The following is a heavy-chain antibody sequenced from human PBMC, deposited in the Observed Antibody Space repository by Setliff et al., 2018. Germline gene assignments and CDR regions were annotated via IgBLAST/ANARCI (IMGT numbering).Heavy chain of an antibody. CDR2: MYYSGDT. CDR3: ARLPPLHTPMALTFDY. D-gene: IGHD5-18*01. J-gene: IGHJ4*02. V-gene: IGHV4-59*08. CDR1: SGSFSGYF. Sequence: SETLSLTCAVYSGSFSGYFWSWIRQPPGKGLEWIGYMYYSGDTNYNPSLKSRVTISVXXXKNQFSLXXRXXXXADTAVYYCARLPPLHTPMALTFDYWGQGILVTVSS.